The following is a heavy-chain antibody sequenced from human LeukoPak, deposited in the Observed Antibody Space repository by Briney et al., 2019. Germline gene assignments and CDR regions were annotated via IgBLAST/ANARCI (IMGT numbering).Heavy chain of an antibody. CDR1: GFPYSIYW. J-gene: IGHJ4*02. D-gene: IGHD3-22*01. CDR2: INQDGSEK. Sequence: GGSLRLSCAASGFPYSIYWMHWVRQAPGKGLEWVANINQDGSEKYYVHSVKGRFTISRDNAKNSLYLQMNSLRAEDTAVYYCVRDQDYYDSSGYYLLFDYWGQGTLVTVSS. V-gene: IGHV3-7*01. CDR3: VRDQDYYDSSGYYLLFDY.